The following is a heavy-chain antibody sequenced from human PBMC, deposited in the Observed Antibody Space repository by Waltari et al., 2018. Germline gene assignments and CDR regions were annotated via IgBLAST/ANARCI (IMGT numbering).Heavy chain of an antibody. CDR3: ARRGSSGYYDY. CDR2: IYTSGST. Sequence: QVQLQESGPGLVTPSETLPLTCTVSGGSISSYYWSWIRHPAGKGREWIGRIYTSGSTNYNPSLKSRVTMSVDTSENQFSLKLSSVTAADTAVYYCARRGSSGYYDYWGQGTLVTVSS. D-gene: IGHD3-22*01. CDR1: GGSISSYY. V-gene: IGHV4-4*07. J-gene: IGHJ4*02.